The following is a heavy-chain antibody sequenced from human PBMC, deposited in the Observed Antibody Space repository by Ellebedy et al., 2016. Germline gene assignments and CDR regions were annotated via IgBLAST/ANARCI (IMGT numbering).Heavy chain of an antibody. CDR2: IKQDGSEK. CDR1: GFTFSSYW. V-gene: IGHV3-7*01. Sequence: GESLKISXAASGFTFSSYWMSWVRQAPGKGLEWVANIKQDGSEKYYVDSVKGRFTISRDNAKNSLYLQMNSLRAEDTAVYYCARDPRGYGTEIDDAFDIWGQGTMVTVSS. D-gene: IGHD3-10*01. J-gene: IGHJ3*02. CDR3: ARDPRGYGTEIDDAFDI.